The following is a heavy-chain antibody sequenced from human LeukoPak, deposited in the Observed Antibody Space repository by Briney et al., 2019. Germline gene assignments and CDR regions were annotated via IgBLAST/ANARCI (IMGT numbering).Heavy chain of an antibody. D-gene: IGHD2-15*01. V-gene: IGHV1-18*01. Sequence: ASVTVSCMASGYTFMHYGIHWVRQAPGQGLEWLGWISANNGDTNYAQKLQGRVTMTTDTSTSTAYMELRSLTSDDTAVYYCARRGPTPYYYYMDVWGNGTTVTVS. CDR3: ARRGPTPYYYYMDV. J-gene: IGHJ6*03. CDR2: ISANNGDT. CDR1: GYTFMHYG.